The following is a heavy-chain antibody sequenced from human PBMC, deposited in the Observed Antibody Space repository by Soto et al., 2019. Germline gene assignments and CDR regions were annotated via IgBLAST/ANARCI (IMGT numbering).Heavy chain of an antibody. CDR2: ISGSGDST. CDR1: GFTFSSHV. J-gene: IGHJ4*02. D-gene: IGHD6-13*01. Sequence: GGSLRLSCAAAGFTFSSHVMIGVRQAPGKGLEWVSAISGSGDSTFYADSVKGRSTISRDTSKNTLYLQLNSQGADAAAVYYFAMWPGSSSNWYGPLEDWGQGTLVTVSS. V-gene: IGHV3-23*01. CDR3: AMWPGSSSNWYGPLED.